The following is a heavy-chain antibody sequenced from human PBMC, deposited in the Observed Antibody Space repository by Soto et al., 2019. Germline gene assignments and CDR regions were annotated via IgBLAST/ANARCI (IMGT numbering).Heavy chain of an antibody. J-gene: IGHJ4*02. D-gene: IGHD1-26*01. Sequence: VQLVESGGGVVQPGRSLRLSCAASGFNFNDHAMHWVRQAPGKGLEWVAVLSYDGSNKKYADSVRGRFTISRDNTENTLYLQMNGLRPDDTALYFCATENIGSHWALLEFDYWGQGASVTVSS. CDR1: GFNFNDHA. CDR2: LSYDGSNK. V-gene: IGHV3-30*03. CDR3: ATENIGSHWALLEFDY.